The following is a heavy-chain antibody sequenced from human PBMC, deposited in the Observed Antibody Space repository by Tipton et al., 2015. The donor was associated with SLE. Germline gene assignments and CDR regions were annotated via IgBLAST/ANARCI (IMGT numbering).Heavy chain of an antibody. D-gene: IGHD1-1*01. CDR2: IYYSVAT. V-gene: IGHV4-39*01. CDR3: ARGQYKRDY. CDR1: GGSISSSGHY. Sequence: TLSLTCTVSGGSISSSGHYWDWIRQPPGKGLEWIGSIYYSVATHYNPSLKSRVTISADTSKNQFSLKLSSVTAADTAVYYCARGQYKRDYWGQGTLVTVSS. J-gene: IGHJ4*02.